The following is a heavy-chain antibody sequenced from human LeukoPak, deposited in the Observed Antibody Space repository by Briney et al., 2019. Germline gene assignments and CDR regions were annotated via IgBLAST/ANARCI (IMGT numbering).Heavy chain of an antibody. CDR1: GYSFTSYW. CDR3: ARLRDYYYYYMDV. Sequence: GESLKISGKCSGYSFTSYWIGWVRQIPGKGLEWMGIIFPGDSHTRNRPSLQGQVTISADKSISTAYLQWSSLKASDTAMYSCARLRDYYYYYMDVWGKGTTVTISS. CDR2: IFPGDSHT. V-gene: IGHV5-51*01. J-gene: IGHJ6*03.